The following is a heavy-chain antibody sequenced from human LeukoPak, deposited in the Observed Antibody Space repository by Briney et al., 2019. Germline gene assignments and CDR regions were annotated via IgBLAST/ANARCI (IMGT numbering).Heavy chain of an antibody. CDR1: GYTFTSYA. Sequence: ASVKVSCKASGYTFTSYAMHWVRQAPGQRLEWMGWINAGNGNTQYSQKFQGRVTITRDTSASTAYMELSNLRSEDTAVYYCARGAPIRVAVAATFDPWGRGTLVTVPS. CDR3: ARGAPIRVAVAATFDP. J-gene: IGHJ5*02. D-gene: IGHD6-19*01. V-gene: IGHV1-3*01. CDR2: INAGNGNT.